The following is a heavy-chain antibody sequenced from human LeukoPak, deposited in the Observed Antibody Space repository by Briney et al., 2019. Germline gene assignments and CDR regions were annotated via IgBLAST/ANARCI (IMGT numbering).Heavy chain of an antibody. CDR3: ALVVPAALHNWFDP. Sequence: SETLSLSCAVYGGSFSGYYWGWIRQPPGQGLEWIGEINHSGSTNCNPSLKSRVTISVDTSKNQFSLKLSSVTAADTAVYYCALVVPAALHNWFDPWGQGTLVTVSS. D-gene: IGHD2-2*01. CDR2: INHSGST. CDR1: GGSFSGYY. J-gene: IGHJ5*02. V-gene: IGHV4-34*01.